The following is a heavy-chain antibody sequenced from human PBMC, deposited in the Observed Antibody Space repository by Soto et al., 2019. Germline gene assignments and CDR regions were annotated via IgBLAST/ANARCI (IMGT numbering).Heavy chain of an antibody. CDR3: AKVPVDYYGMDV. Sequence: PGGSLRLSCAASGFTFRSYGMHWVRQAPGKGLEWVAVISYDGSNKYYADSVKGRFTISRDNSKNTLYLQMNSLRAEDTAVYYCAKVPVDYYGMDVWGQGTTVTVSS. CDR2: ISYDGSNK. CDR1: GFTFRSYG. J-gene: IGHJ6*02. V-gene: IGHV3-30*18.